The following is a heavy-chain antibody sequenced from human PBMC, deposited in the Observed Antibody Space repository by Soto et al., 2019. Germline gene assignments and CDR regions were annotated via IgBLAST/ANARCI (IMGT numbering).Heavy chain of an antibody. D-gene: IGHD6-13*01. CDR2: ITGSGAGS. J-gene: IGHJ5*02. Sequence: EVPLLESGGGWLQPGGSLRLSCAASGFTFSSYAMNWVRQAPGKGLEWVSGITGSGAGSYYSDSVKGRFTISRDNSKHTLYLQMNSLRAEDTAVYYCAKAYSNSWPNDWFGPWRQGTLVTVSS. CDR1: GFTFSSYA. CDR3: AKAYSNSWPNDWFGP. V-gene: IGHV3-23*01.